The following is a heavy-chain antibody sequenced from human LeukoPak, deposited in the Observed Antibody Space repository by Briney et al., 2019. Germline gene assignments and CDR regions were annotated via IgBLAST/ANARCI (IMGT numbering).Heavy chain of an antibody. CDR3: ARAVSRNYYDSSGSPGY. V-gene: IGHV1-8*01. CDR1: GYTFTSYD. Sequence: GASVKVSCKASGYTFTSYDINWVRQATGQGLEWMGWMNPNSGNTGYAQKFQGRVTMTRNTSISTAYMELSSLRSEDTAVYYCARAVSRNYYDSSGSPGYWGQGTLVTVSS. J-gene: IGHJ4*02. D-gene: IGHD3-22*01. CDR2: MNPNSGNT.